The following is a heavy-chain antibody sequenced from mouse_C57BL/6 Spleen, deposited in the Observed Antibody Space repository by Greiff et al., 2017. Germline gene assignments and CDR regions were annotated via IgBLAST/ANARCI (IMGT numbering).Heavy chain of an antibody. D-gene: IGHD1-1*01. Sequence: VQLQQPGAELVRPGSSVKLSCKASGYTFTSYWMHWVKQRPIQGLEWIGNIDPSDSETHYNQKFKDKATLTVDKSSSTAYMQLSSLTSEDSAVYYCARSGGYSSNYFDYWGQGTTLTVSS. V-gene: IGHV1-52*01. CDR2: IDPSDSET. CDR1: GYTFTSYW. CDR3: ARSGGYSSNYFDY. J-gene: IGHJ2*01.